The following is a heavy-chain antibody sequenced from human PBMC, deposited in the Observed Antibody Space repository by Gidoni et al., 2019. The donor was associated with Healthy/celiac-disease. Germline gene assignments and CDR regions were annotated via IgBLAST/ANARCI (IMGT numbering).Heavy chain of an antibody. CDR1: GGSFSGYY. CDR2: INHSGST. D-gene: IGHD2-15*01. J-gene: IGHJ4*02. V-gene: IGHV4-34*01. Sequence: QVQLQQWGAGLLKPSETLSLTCAVYGGSFSGYYWCWIRQPPGKGLEWIGEINHSGSTSYNPSLKSRVSISVDTSKKQFSLKVSSVTAADTAVYYCASARYCSGGSCYRHLDYWGQGTLVTVSS. CDR3: ASARYCSGGSCYRHLDY.